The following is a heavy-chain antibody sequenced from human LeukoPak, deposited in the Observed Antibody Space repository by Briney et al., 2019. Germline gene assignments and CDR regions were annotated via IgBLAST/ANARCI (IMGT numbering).Heavy chain of an antibody. V-gene: IGHV4-59*11. CDR2: IYYSGST. J-gene: IGHJ6*03. Sequence: SETLSLTCTVSGCSISSHYWSWIRQPPGKGLEWIGDIYYSGSTNYNPSLKSRVTISVDTSKNQFSLKLRSVTAADTAVYSCARDRTSNPYYMDVWGKGTTVTVSS. CDR3: ARDRTSNPYYMDV. D-gene: IGHD2-2*01. CDR1: GCSISSHY.